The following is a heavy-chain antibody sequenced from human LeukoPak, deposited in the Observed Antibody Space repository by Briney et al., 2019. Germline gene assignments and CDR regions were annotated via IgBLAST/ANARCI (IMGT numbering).Heavy chain of an antibody. CDR2: ISYDGSNK. Sequence: PGGSLRLSCAASGFTFSSYAMHWVRQAPGKGLEWVAVISYDGSNKYYADSVKGRFTISRDNSKNTLYLQMNSLRAEDTAVYYCARVLRGIAVAGPPILWGQGTMVTVSS. J-gene: IGHJ3*01. CDR1: GFTFSSYA. CDR3: ARVLRGIAVAGPPIL. V-gene: IGHV3-30-3*01. D-gene: IGHD6-19*01.